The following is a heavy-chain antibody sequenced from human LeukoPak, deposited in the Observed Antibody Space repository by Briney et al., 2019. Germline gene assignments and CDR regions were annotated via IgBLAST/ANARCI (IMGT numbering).Heavy chain of an antibody. CDR1: GGSISSSSYY. D-gene: IGHD6-19*01. CDR3: ARQLGGWYGPHFDY. V-gene: IGHV4-39*01. Sequence: PSETLSLTCTVSGGSISSSSYYWGWIRQPPGKGLEWIVSIYYSGSTYYNPSLKSRVTISVDTSKNQFSLKLSSVTAADTAVYYCARQLGGWYGPHFDYWGQGTLVTVPS. CDR2: IYYSGST. J-gene: IGHJ4*02.